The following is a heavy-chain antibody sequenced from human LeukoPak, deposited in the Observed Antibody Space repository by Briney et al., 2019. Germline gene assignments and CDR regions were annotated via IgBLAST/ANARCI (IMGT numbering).Heavy chain of an antibody. J-gene: IGHJ5*02. D-gene: IGHD2-15*01. CDR3: ARNSGGSLNWFDP. CDR2: INESGST. Sequence: TSETLSLTCSFYGGSLSGYYWSWIRQSPGKGLEWIGDINESGSTTYNPSLKSRVTISVDTSKNQFSLKLSSVTAADTAVYYCARNSGGSLNWFDPWGQGTLVTVSS. CDR1: GGSLSGYY. V-gene: IGHV4-34*01.